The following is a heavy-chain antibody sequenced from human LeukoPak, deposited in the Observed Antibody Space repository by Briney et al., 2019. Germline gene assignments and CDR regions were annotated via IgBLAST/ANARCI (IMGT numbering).Heavy chain of an antibody. V-gene: IGHV1-18*01. CDR1: GYTFTSYA. J-gene: IGHJ3*02. CDR2: ISAYNGNT. Sequence: GASVKVSCKASGYTFTSYAISWVRQAPGQGLEWMGWISAYNGNTNYAQKLQGRVTMTTDTSTSTAYMELRSLRSDDTAVYYCARVAGIAARKTFDIWGQGTMLTVSS. CDR3: ARVAGIAARKTFDI. D-gene: IGHD6-6*01.